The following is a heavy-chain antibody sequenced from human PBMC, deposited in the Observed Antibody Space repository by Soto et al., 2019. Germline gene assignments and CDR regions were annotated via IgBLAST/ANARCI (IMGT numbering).Heavy chain of an antibody. CDR2: IGRNEIST. J-gene: IGHJ4*02. CDR1: GFTFSNYN. D-gene: IGHD3-22*01. Sequence: GGSLRLSCAASGFTFSNYNMHWVRPAPGRGLEYISTIGRNEISTYYADSVRGRFTISRDNSKNTLYLQMGSLRTDDMAVYYCARAVNGYFDSWGQGILVTVSS. CDR3: ARAVNGYFDS. V-gene: IGHV3-64*02.